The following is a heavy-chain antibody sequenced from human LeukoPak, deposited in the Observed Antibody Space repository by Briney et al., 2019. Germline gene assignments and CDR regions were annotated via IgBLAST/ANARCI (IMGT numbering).Heavy chain of an antibody. D-gene: IGHD4-17*01. CDR1: GFTFSSSA. V-gene: IGHV3-64*01. J-gene: IGHJ4*02. CDR3: ARSDYGDYGGFDY. Sequence: GGSLRLSCVASGFTFSSSAMHWVRQAPGKGLEYVSGINTIGGSTYYVNSVKGRFTISRDNSKNTLYLQMGSLRPEDMAVYYCARSDYGDYGGFDYWGQGTLVTVSS. CDR2: INTIGGST.